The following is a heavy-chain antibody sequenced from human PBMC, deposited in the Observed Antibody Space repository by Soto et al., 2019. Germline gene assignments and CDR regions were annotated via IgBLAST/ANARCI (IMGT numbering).Heavy chain of an antibody. J-gene: IGHJ5*02. CDR1: GVALTTSGVG. D-gene: IGHD2-15*01. CDR3: AHRQRTVVVGAPFDP. V-gene: IGHV2-5*02. Sequence: QITLRESGPTLVQPTQTLTLTCTLSGVALTTSGVGVGWIRQPPGKALEWLALIYWDDDKRFSQSLKSRLAVTRNTYKNQVVMTMTDMAPVDTAIYYCAHRQRTVVVGAPFDPWGQGSQVTVSS. CDR2: IYWDDDK.